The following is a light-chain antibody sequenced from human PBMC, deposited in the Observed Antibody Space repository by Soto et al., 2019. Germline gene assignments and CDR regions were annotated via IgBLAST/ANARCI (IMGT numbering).Light chain of an antibody. J-gene: IGLJ1*01. CDR2: DVS. CDR1: SSDVGGYNY. CDR3: SSYRAGSTTHDV. Sequence: QSALTQPASLSGSPGQSITISCTGTSSDVGGYNYVSWYQQHPGKGPKLMIYDVSNRPSGVSNRFSGSKSGNTASLTISGLQAEDEADYYCSSYRAGSTTHDVFGTGTKLTVL. V-gene: IGLV2-14*03.